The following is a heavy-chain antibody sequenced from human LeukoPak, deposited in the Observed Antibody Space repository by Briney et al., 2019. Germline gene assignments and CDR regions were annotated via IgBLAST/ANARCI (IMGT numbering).Heavy chain of an antibody. D-gene: IGHD3/OR15-3a*01. CDR2: ISGSGGST. J-gene: IGHJ4*02. CDR1: GFTFSSYA. Sequence: PGGSLRLSCAASGFTFSSYAMSWVRQAPGKGLEWVSAISGSGGSTYDAGSVKGRFTTSRDNSKNTLYLQMNSLRAEDTAVYYCAKHGPAGTDYFDYWGQGTLVTVSS. V-gene: IGHV3-23*01. CDR3: AKHGPAGTDYFDY.